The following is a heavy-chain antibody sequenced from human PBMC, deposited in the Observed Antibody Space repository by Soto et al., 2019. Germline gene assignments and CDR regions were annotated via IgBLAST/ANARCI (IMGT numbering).Heavy chain of an antibody. Sequence: SETLSLTCTVSGGSISSYYWSWIRQPPGKGLEWIGYIYDSGSTNYNPSLKSRVTISVDTSKNQFSLKLSSVTAADTAVYYCARWPQLEPRFDYWGQGTLVTVS. D-gene: IGHD1-1*01. CDR3: ARWPQLEPRFDY. CDR1: GGSISSYY. V-gene: IGHV4-59*12. J-gene: IGHJ4*02. CDR2: IYDSGST.